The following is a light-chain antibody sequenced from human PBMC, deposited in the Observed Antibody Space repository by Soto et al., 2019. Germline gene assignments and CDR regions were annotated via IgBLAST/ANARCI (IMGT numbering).Light chain of an antibody. J-gene: IGKJ4*02. Sequence: DIQLTQSPSVLSASVGDPVTITCRASQALSTYLAWYQQKPGKAPDLLIYSASTLQSGVPSRFSGSGSETECSRTIRALQPEDFATYYCQQLSRYPLTFGGGTKVDIK. CDR2: SAS. CDR1: QALSTY. CDR3: QQLSRYPLT. V-gene: IGKV1-9*01.